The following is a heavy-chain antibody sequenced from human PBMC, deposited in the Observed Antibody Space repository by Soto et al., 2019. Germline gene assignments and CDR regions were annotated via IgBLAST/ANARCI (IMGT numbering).Heavy chain of an antibody. Sequence: SETLSLTCAVYGGSFSGYYWSRIRQPPGKGLEWIGEINHSGSTNYNPSLKSRVTISVDTSKNQFSLKLSSVTAADTAVYYCARSKRLVVVVATLRNWFDPWGQGTLVTVSS. D-gene: IGHD2-15*01. CDR3: ARSKRLVVVVATLRNWFDP. V-gene: IGHV4-34*01. J-gene: IGHJ5*02. CDR2: INHSGST. CDR1: GGSFSGYY.